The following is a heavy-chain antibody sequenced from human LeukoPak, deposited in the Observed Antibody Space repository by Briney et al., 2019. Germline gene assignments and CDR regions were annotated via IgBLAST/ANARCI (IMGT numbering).Heavy chain of an antibody. J-gene: IGHJ4*02. CDR3: ARDWGSYRPYYFDY. V-gene: IGHV4-39*07. D-gene: IGHD1-26*01. Sequence: SETLSLTCTVSGGSISSSAYHWGWIRQPPGKGLEWIGSMFHSGSTDYNPSLKSRVTMSVDTSKNQFSLKLSSVTAADTAVYYCARDWGSYRPYYFDYWGQGTLVTVSS. CDR1: GGSISSSAYH. CDR2: MFHSGST.